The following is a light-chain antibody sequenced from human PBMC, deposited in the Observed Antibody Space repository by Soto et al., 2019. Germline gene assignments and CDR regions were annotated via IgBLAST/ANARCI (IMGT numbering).Light chain of an antibody. Sequence: MMMTQSPATLSLSPWEIATLSCRASQNFGSSYLAWYQQKPGQAPRLLMYGASTRATAIPARFSGSGSGTEFTLTINSLQSEDFAVYYCQQYNNWPTFGQGTRLEIK. V-gene: IGKV3-15*01. J-gene: IGKJ5*01. CDR2: GAS. CDR3: QQYNNWPT. CDR1: QNFGSSY.